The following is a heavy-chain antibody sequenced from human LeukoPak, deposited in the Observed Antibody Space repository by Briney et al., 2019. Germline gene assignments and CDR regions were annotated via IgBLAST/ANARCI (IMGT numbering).Heavy chain of an antibody. D-gene: IGHD2-21*02. Sequence: VASVKVSCKASGYAFSSNYLHWVRQAPGQGLEWMGIIDPSGGSTSYAQKFQGRVTMTRDTSTSTVYMELSSLRFEDTAVYYCAREGVPANVSFDYWGQGTLVTVSS. CDR3: AREGVPANVSFDY. J-gene: IGHJ4*02. V-gene: IGHV1-46*01. CDR2: IDPSGGST. CDR1: GYAFSSNY.